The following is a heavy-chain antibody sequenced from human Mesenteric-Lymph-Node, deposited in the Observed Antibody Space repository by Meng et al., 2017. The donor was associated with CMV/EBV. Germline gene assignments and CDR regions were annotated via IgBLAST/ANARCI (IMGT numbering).Heavy chain of an antibody. CDR1: GFNFRDYY. CDR3: ARFKLEHDY. Sequence: GESLKISCAASGFNFRDYYMSWIRQAPGKGLEWVSYITNSGSPIYYADSVKGRFTISRDNAKNSLYLQMNSLRVEDTAVYYCARFKLEHDYWGQGTLVTVSS. D-gene: IGHD1/OR15-1a*01. J-gene: IGHJ4*02. CDR2: ITNSGSPI. V-gene: IGHV3-11*04.